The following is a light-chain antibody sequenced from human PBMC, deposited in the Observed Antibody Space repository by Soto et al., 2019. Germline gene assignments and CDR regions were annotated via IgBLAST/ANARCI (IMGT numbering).Light chain of an antibody. CDR3: SSYTSSSTLV. CDR2: DVS. J-gene: IGLJ1*01. CDR1: SSDVGGYNY. Sequence: QSVLTQPASVSGSPGQSITISCTGTSSDVGGYNYVSWYQQHPGKAPKLMIYDVSNRPSGVSNRFSGSKSGNTASLTISGLQAEYEADYYCSSYTSSSTLVFGTGPKVTVL. V-gene: IGLV2-14*01.